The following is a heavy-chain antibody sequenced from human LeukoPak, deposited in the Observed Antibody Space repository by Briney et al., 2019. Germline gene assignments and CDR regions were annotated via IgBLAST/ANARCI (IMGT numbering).Heavy chain of an antibody. V-gene: IGHV4-39*07. J-gene: IGHJ6*02. CDR2: IYYSGST. D-gene: IGHD5-18*01. CDR1: GGSISSSSYY. Sequence: SETLSLTCTVSGGSISSSSYYWGWIRQPPGKGLEWIGSIYYSGSTYYNPSLKSRVTISVDTSKNQFSLKLSSVTAADTAVYYCARDRASGYSCDQGDPPYYGMDVWGQGTTVTVSS. CDR3: ARDRASGYSCDQGDPPYYGMDV.